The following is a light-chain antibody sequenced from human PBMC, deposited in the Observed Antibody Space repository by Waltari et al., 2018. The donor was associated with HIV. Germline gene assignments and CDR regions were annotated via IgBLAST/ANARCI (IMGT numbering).Light chain of an antibody. CDR3: HQYHTTPYT. J-gene: IGKJ2*01. CDR2: WAA. CDR1: QSILSSSGNKYF. Sequence: DTVVTQSPESLPVSLGERATISCQPSQSILSSSGNKYFLAWYQQKPGQPPKSLIYWAATRAAGVPARFSGSDSGTDFTLTISSLRAEDVAVYYCHQYHTTPYTFGQGTKLEI. V-gene: IGKV4-1*01.